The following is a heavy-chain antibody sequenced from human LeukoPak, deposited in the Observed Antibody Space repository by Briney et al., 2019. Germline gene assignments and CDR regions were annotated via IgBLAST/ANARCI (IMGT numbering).Heavy chain of an antibody. D-gene: IGHD5-18*01. CDR2: ISSSSSYI. CDR1: GFTFSSYA. J-gene: IGHJ5*02. CDR3: ARSDTAMDDDWFDP. Sequence: SGGSLRLSCAASGFTFSSYAMSWVRQAPGKGLEWVSSISSSSSYIYYADSVKGRFTISRDNAKNSLYLQMNSLRAEDTAVYYCARSDTAMDDDWFDPWGQGTLVTVSS. V-gene: IGHV3-21*01.